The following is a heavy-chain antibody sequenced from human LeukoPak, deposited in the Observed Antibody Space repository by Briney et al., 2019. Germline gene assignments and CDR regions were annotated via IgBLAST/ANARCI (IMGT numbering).Heavy chain of an antibody. CDR3: AKELAAGGAGVFDI. V-gene: IGHV3-23*01. Sequence: GGSLILSCTASGFTFSSYAMSWVRQTPGKGLEWVSAIFGDGSGTYYADSVKGRFTISRDNSKNTLYLQMNSLRAEDTALYYCAKELAAGGAGVFDIWGQGTMVTVSS. D-gene: IGHD6-13*01. J-gene: IGHJ3*02. CDR1: GFTFSSYA. CDR2: IFGDGSGT.